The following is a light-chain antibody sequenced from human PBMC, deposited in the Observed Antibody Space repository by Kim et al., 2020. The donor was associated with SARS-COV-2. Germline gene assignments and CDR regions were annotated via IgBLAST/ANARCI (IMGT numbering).Light chain of an antibody. J-gene: IGLJ3*02. CDR3: CSYAGSYNWV. CDR1: SSDVGGYNY. Sequence: LTQPRSVSGSPGQSVTISCTGTSSDVGGYNYVSWYQQHPGKAPKLMIYDVSKRPSGVPDRFSGSKSGNTASLTISGLQAEDEADYYCCSYAGSYNWVFGGGTQLTVL. CDR2: DVS. V-gene: IGLV2-11*01.